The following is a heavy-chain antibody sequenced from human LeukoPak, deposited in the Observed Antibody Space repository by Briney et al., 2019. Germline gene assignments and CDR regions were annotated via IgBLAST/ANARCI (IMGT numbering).Heavy chain of an antibody. D-gene: IGHD5-12*01. CDR1: GFTFSSYW. CDR3: ARVFSSVATIPKTYYYYGMDV. J-gene: IGHJ6*02. V-gene: IGHV3-74*01. Sequence: GGSLRLSCAASGFTFSSYWMPWVRQAPGKGLVWVSRINSDGSSTSYADSVKGRFTISRDNAKNTLYLQMNSLRAEDTAVYYCARVFSSVATIPKTYYYYGMDVWGQGTTVTVSS. CDR2: INSDGSST.